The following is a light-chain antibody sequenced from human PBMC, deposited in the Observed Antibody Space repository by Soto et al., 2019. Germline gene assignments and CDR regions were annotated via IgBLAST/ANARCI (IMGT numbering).Light chain of an antibody. CDR3: HQYDTVPYD. J-gene: IGKJ3*01. Sequence: DIQMTQSPSSLSASVGDRGTITCQASQDINNYLNWYQQKPGKAPKLLIFDASNLETGVPSRFSGSGSGTEFTFTITSLQPEDIATYYCHQYDTVPYDFGPGTKVDI. V-gene: IGKV1-33*01. CDR1: QDINNY. CDR2: DAS.